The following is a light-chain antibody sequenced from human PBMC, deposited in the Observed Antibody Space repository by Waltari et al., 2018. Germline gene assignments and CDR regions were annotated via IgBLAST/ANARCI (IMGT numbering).Light chain of an antibody. CDR1: YSNLESNP. V-gene: IGLV1-44*01. Sequence: QSVLTQPPSASGTPGQRLTNSCSGTYSNLESNPVNWYQQVPGAAPNTLLYSNHRRPSGVPDRFSGSKSGTSASLVISGLQSGDEAFYHCATWDDTLNGQVFGGGTKLTVL. CDR2: SNH. CDR3: ATWDDTLNGQV. J-gene: IGLJ3*02.